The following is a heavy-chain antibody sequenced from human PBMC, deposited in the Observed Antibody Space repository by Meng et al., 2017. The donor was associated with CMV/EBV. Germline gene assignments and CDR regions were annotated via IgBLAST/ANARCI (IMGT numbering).Heavy chain of an antibody. V-gene: IGHV1-2*02. CDR1: GYTFTSYY. D-gene: IGHD6-13*01. J-gene: IGHJ4*02. CDR3: ARDIRSRIAAAGTPPGY. CDR2: INPNSGGT. Sequence: ASVKVSCKASGYTFTSYYMHWVRQAPGQGLEWMGWINPNSGGTNYAQKFQGRVTMTRDTSISTAYMELSRLRSDDTAVYYCARDIRSRIAAAGTPPGYWGQGTLVTV.